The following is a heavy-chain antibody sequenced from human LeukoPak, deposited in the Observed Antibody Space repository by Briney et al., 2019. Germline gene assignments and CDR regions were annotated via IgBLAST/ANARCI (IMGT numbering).Heavy chain of an antibody. D-gene: IGHD3-22*01. Sequence: PGRSLRLSCAASGFTFDDYAMHWVRQAPGKGLEWVSAISGSGGSTYYADSVKGRFTISRDNSKNTLYLQMNSLRVEDTAVYYCAKAPGDSSGYYWYYYYYGMDVWGQGTTVTVSS. V-gene: IGHV3-23*01. CDR3: AKAPGDSSGYYWYYYYYGMDV. J-gene: IGHJ6*02. CDR2: ISGSGGST. CDR1: GFTFDDYA.